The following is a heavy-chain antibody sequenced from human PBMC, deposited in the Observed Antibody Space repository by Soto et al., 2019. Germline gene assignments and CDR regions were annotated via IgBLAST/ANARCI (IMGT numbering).Heavy chain of an antibody. D-gene: IGHD2-15*01. Sequence: EVQLVESGGGLVQPDRSLRLSCAASGFTFNDYAMHWVRQGPGKGLEWVSGISWNSASKGYADSVKGRFTISRDNAKKSLYLQINSLRAEDTALYYCAKSYRVVAATPDYWGQGTLVTVSS. CDR2: ISWNSASK. CDR1: GFTFNDYA. V-gene: IGHV3-9*01. CDR3: AKSYRVVAATPDY. J-gene: IGHJ4*02.